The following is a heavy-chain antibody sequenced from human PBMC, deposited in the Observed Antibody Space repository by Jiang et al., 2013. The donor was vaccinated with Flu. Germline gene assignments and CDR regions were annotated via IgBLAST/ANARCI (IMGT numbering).Heavy chain of an antibody. Sequence: SGAEVKRPGSSVKVSCQVSGGTFSTNAISWVRQAPGQGLEWMGAIVPIFDKSNYAQKFQGRVTITADESTYTAYMELSSLRSEDTAIYYCTREHHGGNFESWGQGTLVTVSS. CDR3: TREHHGGNFES. D-gene: IGHD2-15*01. CDR2: IVPIFDKS. CDR1: GGTFSTNA. V-gene: IGHV1-69*01. J-gene: IGHJ4*02.